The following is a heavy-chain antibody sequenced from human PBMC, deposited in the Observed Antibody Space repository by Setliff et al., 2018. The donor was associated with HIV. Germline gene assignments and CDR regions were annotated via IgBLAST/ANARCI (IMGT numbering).Heavy chain of an antibody. Sequence: SETLSLTCAVYGESFSGYYWSWIRQPPGKGLEWIGEINHSDTTTYNPSLESRVTISVDTSKNQFSLKLTSVTAADTAAYYCARGGGITWRSYSFDYWGQGTLVTVSS. V-gene: IGHV4-34*01. CDR2: INHSDTT. CDR3: ARGGGITWRSYSFDY. D-gene: IGHD3-10*01. CDR1: GESFSGYY. J-gene: IGHJ4*02.